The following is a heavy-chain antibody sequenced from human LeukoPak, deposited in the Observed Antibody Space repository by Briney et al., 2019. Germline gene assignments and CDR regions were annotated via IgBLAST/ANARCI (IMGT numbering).Heavy chain of an antibody. V-gene: IGHV1-69*13. CDR2: IIPIFGTA. D-gene: IGHD5-24*01. CDR3: ARGGATLMYFDY. J-gene: IGHJ4*02. CDR1: GGTFSSYA. Sequence: SVKVSCKASGGTFSSYAISWVRQAPGQGLEWMGGIIPIFGTANYAQKFQGRVTITADESTSTAYMELSSLRSEDTAVYYRARGGATLMYFDYWGQGTLVTISS.